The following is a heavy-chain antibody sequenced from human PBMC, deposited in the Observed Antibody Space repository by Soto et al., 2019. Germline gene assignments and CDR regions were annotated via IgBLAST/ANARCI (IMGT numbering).Heavy chain of an antibody. Sequence: QVQLVQSGAEVKKPGASVKVSCKASGYTFTSYYMHWVRQAPGQGLEWMGIINPSGGSTSYAQKFQGRVTMTRDTYTSTVYMELSSLRSEDTAVYYCARDKYSSSSQLPNWFDPWGQGTLVTVSS. CDR2: INPSGGST. CDR1: GYTFTSYY. D-gene: IGHD6-13*01. J-gene: IGHJ5*02. V-gene: IGHV1-46*01. CDR3: ARDKYSSSSQLPNWFDP.